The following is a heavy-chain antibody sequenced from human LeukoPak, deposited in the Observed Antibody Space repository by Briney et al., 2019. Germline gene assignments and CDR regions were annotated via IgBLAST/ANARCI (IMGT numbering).Heavy chain of an antibody. CDR3: ASYSNYYFDY. Sequence: SETLSLTCTVSGGSFSSYPWSWLRQPAGKGLEWIGRIYTSGSTNYNPSLKSRVTVSVDTSKNQFSLKLSSVTAADTAVYYCASYSNYYFDYWGQGTLVTVSS. D-gene: IGHD4-11*01. V-gene: IGHV4-4*07. CDR2: IYTSGST. J-gene: IGHJ4*02. CDR1: GGSFSSYP.